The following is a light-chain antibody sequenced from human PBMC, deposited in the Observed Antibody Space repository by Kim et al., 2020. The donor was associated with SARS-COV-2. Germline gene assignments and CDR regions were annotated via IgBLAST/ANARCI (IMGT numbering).Light chain of an antibody. J-gene: IGKJ2*01. CDR1: QSVSSSY. CDR2: GAS. Sequence: LCPGERAPLSCRASQSVSSSYLAWYQQKPGQAPRLLIYGASSRATGIPDRFSGSGSGTDFTLTISRLEPEDFAVYYCQQYGSSLYTFGQGTKLEI. CDR3: QQYGSSLYT. V-gene: IGKV3-20*01.